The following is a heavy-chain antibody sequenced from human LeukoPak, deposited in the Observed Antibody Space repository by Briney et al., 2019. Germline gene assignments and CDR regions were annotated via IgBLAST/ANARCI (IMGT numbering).Heavy chain of an antibody. V-gene: IGHV4-31*03. CDR3: ARELFPGGNYFDY. J-gene: IGHJ4*02. Sequence: SQTLSLTCTVSGGSISSGGYYWSWIRQHPGKGLEWIGYIYYSGSTYYNPSPKSRVTISVDTSKNQFSLKLSSVTAADTAVYYCARELFPGGNYFDYWGQGTLVTVSS. CDR2: IYYSGST. CDR1: GGSISSGGYY. D-gene: IGHD2-21*01.